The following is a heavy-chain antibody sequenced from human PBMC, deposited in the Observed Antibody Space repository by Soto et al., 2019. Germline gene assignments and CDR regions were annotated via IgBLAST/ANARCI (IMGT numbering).Heavy chain of an antibody. CDR2: ISVDNGKA. CDR3: ARVESRLDYSTTPFDS. CDR1: GYIFSDFG. V-gene: IGHV1-18*01. Sequence: QVHLVQPGTEVKKPGASVRVSCKASGYIFSDFGITWVRQAPGQGLEWLGWISVDNGKAHYGQKFQGRVTMTTDTTTNTAYMDLQRLKSDDTAVYYCARVESRLDYSTTPFDSWGQGILVTVSS. J-gene: IGHJ4*02. D-gene: IGHD4-4*01.